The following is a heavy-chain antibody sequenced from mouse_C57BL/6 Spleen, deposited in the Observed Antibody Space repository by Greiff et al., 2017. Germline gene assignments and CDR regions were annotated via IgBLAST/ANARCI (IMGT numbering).Heavy chain of an antibody. CDR3: AREDSSTYYCDY. J-gene: IGHJ2*01. CDR1: GFTFSSYT. V-gene: IGHV5-9*01. D-gene: IGHD5-1*01. CDR2: ISGGGGNT. Sequence: EVHLVESGGGLVKPGGSLKLSCAASGFTFSSYTMSWVRQTPEKRLEWVATISGGGGNTYYQDSVKGRFTISRDNAKNTLYLQMSSLRSEDTALYYCAREDSSTYYCDYWGQGTTLTVSS.